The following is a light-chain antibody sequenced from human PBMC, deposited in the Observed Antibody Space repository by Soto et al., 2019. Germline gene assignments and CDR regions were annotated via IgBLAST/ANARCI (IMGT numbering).Light chain of an antibody. V-gene: IGLV2-23*03. CDR2: EGT. CDR3: CSYAGSSTFSYV. Sequence: QSVLTQPASVSGSPGQSITISCTGTSSDVGSYNLVSWYQQHPDRAPKLMVYEGTKRPSGVSIRFSGSKSGNTASLTISGLQAEDEADYYCCSYAGSSTFSYVFGTGTKVTVL. J-gene: IGLJ1*01. CDR1: SSDVGSYNL.